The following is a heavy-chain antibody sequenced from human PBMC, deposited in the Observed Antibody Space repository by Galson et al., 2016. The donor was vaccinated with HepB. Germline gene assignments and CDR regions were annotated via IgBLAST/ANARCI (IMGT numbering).Heavy chain of an antibody. CDR3: GRKVKQWLGKYYFDY. CDR1: GGSISSSSYY. Sequence: LSLTCTVSGGSISSSSYYWGWIRQPPGKGLEWIGRIYYSGTTNYNPSLKSRVTISVDSSRNLFSLKLSSVTAADTAVYYCGRKVKQWLGKYYFDYWGQGTLVTVSS. D-gene: IGHD6-19*01. J-gene: IGHJ4*02. V-gene: IGHV4-39*07. CDR2: IYYSGTT.